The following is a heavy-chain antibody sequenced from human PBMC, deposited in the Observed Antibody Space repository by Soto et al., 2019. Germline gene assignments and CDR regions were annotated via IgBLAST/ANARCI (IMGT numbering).Heavy chain of an antibody. Sequence: LKISCKGSGYSFTSYWIGWVRQMPGKGLEWMGIIYPGDSDTRYSPSFQGQVTISADKSISTAYLQWSSLKASDTAMYYCARAQPYYYDSSGYYYLGHWGQGTLVTVSS. J-gene: IGHJ4*02. CDR3: ARAQPYYYDSSGYYYLGH. V-gene: IGHV5-51*01. D-gene: IGHD3-22*01. CDR2: IYPGDSDT. CDR1: GYSFTSYW.